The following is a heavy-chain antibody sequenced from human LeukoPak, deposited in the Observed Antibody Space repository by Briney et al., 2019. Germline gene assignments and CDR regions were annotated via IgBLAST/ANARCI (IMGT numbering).Heavy chain of an antibody. J-gene: IGHJ4*02. CDR2: IKSKTDGGTT. CDR3: AKDAYYYDSSGYEY. V-gene: IGHV3-15*01. Sequence: GGSLRLSCAASGFTFSNAWMSWVRQAPGKGLEWVGRIKSKTDGGTTDYAAPVKGRFTISRDDSKNTLYLQMNSLRAEDTAVYYCAKDAYYYDSSGYEYWGQGTLVTVSS. D-gene: IGHD3-22*01. CDR1: GFTFSNAW.